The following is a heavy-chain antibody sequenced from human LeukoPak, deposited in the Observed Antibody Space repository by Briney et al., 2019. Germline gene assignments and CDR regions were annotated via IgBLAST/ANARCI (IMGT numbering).Heavy chain of an antibody. CDR2: TYYSGST. D-gene: IGHD5-12*01. CDR1: GGSISSYY. V-gene: IGHV4-59*01. CDR3: ARRRPYSGYDYDY. J-gene: IGHJ4*02. Sequence: SETLSLTCTVSGGSISSYYWSWIRQPPGKGLEWIGYTYYSGSTNYNPSLKSRVTISVDTSKNQFSLKLSSVTAADTAVYYCARRRPYSGYDYDYWGQGTLVTVSS.